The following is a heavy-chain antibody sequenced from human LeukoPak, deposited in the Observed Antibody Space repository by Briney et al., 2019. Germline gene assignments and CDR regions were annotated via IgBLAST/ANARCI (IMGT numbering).Heavy chain of an antibody. CDR1: GFTFSSYG. Sequence: TGGSLRLSCAASGFTFSSYGMHWVRQAPGKGLEWVAVISYDGSNKYYADSVKGRFTISRDNSKNTLYLQMNGLRAEDTAVYYCAKDQGDYGVNFQHWGQGTLVTVSS. CDR2: ISYDGSNK. D-gene: IGHD4-17*01. V-gene: IGHV3-30*18. J-gene: IGHJ1*01. CDR3: AKDQGDYGVNFQH.